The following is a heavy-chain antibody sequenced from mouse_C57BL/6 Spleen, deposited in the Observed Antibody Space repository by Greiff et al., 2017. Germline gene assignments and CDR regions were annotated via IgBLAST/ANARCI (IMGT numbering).Heavy chain of an antibody. V-gene: IGHV1-80*01. J-gene: IGHJ2*01. CDR1: GYAFSSYW. D-gene: IGHD2-4*01. CDR3: ARDYYDYDGGY. Sequence: VQLQQSGAELVKPGASVKISCKASGYAFSSYWMNWVKQRPGMGLEWIGQIYPGDGDTNYNGKFKGKATLTADKSSSTAYMQLSSLTSEDSAVYFCARDYYDYDGGYWGQGTTLTVSS. CDR2: IYPGDGDT.